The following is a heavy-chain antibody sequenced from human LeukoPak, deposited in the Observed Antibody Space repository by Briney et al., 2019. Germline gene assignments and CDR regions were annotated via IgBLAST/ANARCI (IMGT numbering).Heavy chain of an antibody. Sequence: PSETLSLTCTVSGGSISSYYWSWIRQPPGKGLEWIGYIYYSGSTNYNPSLKSRVTISVDTSKNQSSLKLSSVTAADTAVYYCARGLWFGEPPFDPWGQGTLVTVSS. J-gene: IGHJ5*02. CDR1: GGSISSYY. CDR2: IYYSGST. D-gene: IGHD3-10*01. V-gene: IGHV4-59*01. CDR3: ARGLWFGEPPFDP.